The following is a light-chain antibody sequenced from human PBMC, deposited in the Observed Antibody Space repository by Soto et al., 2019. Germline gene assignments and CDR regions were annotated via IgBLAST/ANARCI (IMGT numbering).Light chain of an antibody. V-gene: IGLV1-44*01. CDR2: SNH. CDR3: AAWDDSLSGPA. J-gene: IGLJ3*02. Sequence: QSVLTQPPSASGTPGQRVTISCSGSSSNIGSNAVTWYQHLPGTAPKLLMSSNHQRPSGVPVRFSGSKSGTSASLVITGLQSEDEADYYCAAWDDSLSGPAFGGGTKVTVL. CDR1: SSNIGSNA.